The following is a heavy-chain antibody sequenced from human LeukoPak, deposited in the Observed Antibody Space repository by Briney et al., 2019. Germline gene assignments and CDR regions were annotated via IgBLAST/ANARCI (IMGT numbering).Heavy chain of an antibody. CDR1: GGSLSFYY. CDR3: ASDDGSGSYYDFDC. D-gene: IGHD3-10*01. V-gene: IGHV4-34*01. Sequence: SETLSLTCGVSGGSLSFYYWSWIRQSPGKGLEWIAEISQNGDSNYNMSLKSRVTISLDKSKNQVSLKLNSVTAADTAVYYCASDDGSGSYYDFDCWGQGTLVTVSS. CDR2: ISQNGDS. J-gene: IGHJ4*02.